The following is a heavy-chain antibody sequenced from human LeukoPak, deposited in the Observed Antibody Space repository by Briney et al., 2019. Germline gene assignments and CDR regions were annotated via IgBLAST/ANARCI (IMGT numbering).Heavy chain of an antibody. CDR3: ARVSHYYDSSGYWGYFDY. CDR1: GGSISSSNW. V-gene: IGHV4-4*02. Sequence: PSETLSLTCAVSGGSISSSNWWSWVRQPPGKGLEWIGEIYHSGSTNYNPSLKSRVTISVDKSKNQFSLKLSSVTAADTAVYYCARVSHYYDSSGYWGYFDYWGQGTLVTVSS. CDR2: IYHSGST. J-gene: IGHJ4*02. D-gene: IGHD3-22*01.